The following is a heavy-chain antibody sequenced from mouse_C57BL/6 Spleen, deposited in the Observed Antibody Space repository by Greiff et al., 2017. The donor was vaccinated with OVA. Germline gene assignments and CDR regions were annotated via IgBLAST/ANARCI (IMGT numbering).Heavy chain of an antibody. CDR3: ARSYYDYDGYAMDY. CDR1: GFTFTDYY. J-gene: IGHJ4*01. Sequence: EVKVVESGGGLVQPGGSLSLSCAASGFTFTDYYMSWVRQPPGKALEWLGFIRNKANGYTTEYSASVKGRFTISRDNSQSILYLQMNALRAEDSATYYCARSYYDYDGYAMDYWGQGTSVTVSS. CDR2: IRNKANGYTT. V-gene: IGHV7-3*01. D-gene: IGHD2-4*01.